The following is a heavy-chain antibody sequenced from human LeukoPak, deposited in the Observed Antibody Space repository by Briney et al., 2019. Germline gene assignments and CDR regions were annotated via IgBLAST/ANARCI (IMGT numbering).Heavy chain of an antibody. CDR2: LYSSENI. CDR1: GGSFNNGISN. CDR3: ARTYSSGWYRYFDY. D-gene: IGHD6-19*01. Sequence: PSQTLSLTCTVSGGSFNNGISNWSWIRQPAGKGLEWIRLLYSSENINYNPSLKGRVTISLDTSKNQFSLRLSSVTAADTAVYYCARTYSSGWYRYFDYWGQGILVTVSS. V-gene: IGHV4-61*02. J-gene: IGHJ4*02.